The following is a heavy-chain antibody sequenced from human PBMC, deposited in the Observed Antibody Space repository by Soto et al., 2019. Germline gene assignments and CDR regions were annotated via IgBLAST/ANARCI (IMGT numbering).Heavy chain of an antibody. D-gene: IGHD3-10*01. CDR3: ARHPPGGSHYYGLYYMDV. CDR2: IYYSGST. Sequence: QVQLQESGPGLVKPSETLSLTCTVSGGSISSYYWSWIRQPPGKGLEWIGYIYYSGSTNYNPSLKSRVTISVDTSKNQFSLKLSSVTAADTAVYYCARHPPGGSHYYGLYYMDVWGKGTTVTVSS. V-gene: IGHV4-59*08. CDR1: GGSISSYY. J-gene: IGHJ6*03.